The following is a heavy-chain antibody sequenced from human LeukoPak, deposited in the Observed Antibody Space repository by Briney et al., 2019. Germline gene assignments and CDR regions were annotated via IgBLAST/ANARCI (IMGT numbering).Heavy chain of an antibody. Sequence: GGSLRLSCAASGFTFSGYAMSWVRQAPGKGLEWVSGISGSGGSTYYADSVKGRFTISRDNSKNTLYLQMNSLRAEDTAVYYCAQDPPRRAAGTGVYWGQGTLVTVSS. CDR3: AQDPPRRAAGTGVY. J-gene: IGHJ4*02. V-gene: IGHV3-23*01. CDR2: ISGSGGST. D-gene: IGHD1-1*01. CDR1: GFTFSGYA.